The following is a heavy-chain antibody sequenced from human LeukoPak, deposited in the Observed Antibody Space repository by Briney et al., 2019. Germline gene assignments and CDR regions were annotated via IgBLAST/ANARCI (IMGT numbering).Heavy chain of an antibody. J-gene: IGHJ4*02. CDR1: GFTFNRYA. D-gene: IGHD2-15*01. CDR3: AKERSEVVVAATNY. Sequence: GGSLRLSCAASGFTFNRYAMIWVRQAPGKGLEWVSSITGGGDTTYYADSVRGRFTISRDNSKNTLSLQINSLRAEDTAVYYCAKERSEVVVAATNYWGQGTLVTVSS. CDR2: ITGGGDTT. V-gene: IGHV3-23*01.